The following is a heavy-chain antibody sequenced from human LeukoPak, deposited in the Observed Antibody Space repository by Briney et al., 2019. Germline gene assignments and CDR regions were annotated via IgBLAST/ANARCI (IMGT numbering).Heavy chain of an antibody. V-gene: IGHV4-34*01. J-gene: IGHJ4*02. Sequence: SETLSLTCALYGGSFIGYYWSSIRQPPRKGLEWIGEINHSGSTNYNPSLKSRVTISVDTSKNQFSLKLSSVTAADTAVYYCARGAALSAAAGLDYWGQGTLVTVSS. CDR2: INHSGST. CDR1: GGSFIGYY. D-gene: IGHD6-13*01. CDR3: ARGAALSAAAGLDY.